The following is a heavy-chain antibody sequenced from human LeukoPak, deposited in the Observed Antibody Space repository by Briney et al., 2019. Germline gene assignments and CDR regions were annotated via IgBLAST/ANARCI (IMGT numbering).Heavy chain of an antibody. V-gene: IGHV3-74*01. Sequence: PGGSLRLSCAASGFAFSRNWMHWVRQAPGKGLVWVSRINSDGSATHYADSVKGRSTISRDNAKNTLYLQMNSLRAEDTAVYYCATDPDSGGWSTFDYWGQGTLVTVSS. CDR1: GFAFSRNW. CDR2: INSDGSAT. J-gene: IGHJ4*02. CDR3: ATDPDSGGWSTFDY. D-gene: IGHD6-19*01.